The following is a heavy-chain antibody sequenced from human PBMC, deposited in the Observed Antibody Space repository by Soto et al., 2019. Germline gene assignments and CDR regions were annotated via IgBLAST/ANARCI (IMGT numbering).Heavy chain of an antibody. CDR3: ARVTGVLPDY. CDR1: GYTFTSYF. CDR2: INPSGGSP. Sequence: GASVKVSCKASGYTFTSYFMHWVRQAPGHGLEWMGIINPSGGSPTYAQKFQGRVTMTTDTSTSTVYMELSRLRSADTAVYYCARVTGVLPDYWGRGTLVTVSS. J-gene: IGHJ4*02. V-gene: IGHV1-46*03.